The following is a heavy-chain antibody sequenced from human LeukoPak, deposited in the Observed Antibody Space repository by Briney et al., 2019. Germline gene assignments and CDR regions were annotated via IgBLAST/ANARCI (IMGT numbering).Heavy chain of an antibody. J-gene: IGHJ4*02. V-gene: IGHV4-59*12. D-gene: IGHD6-13*01. CDR2: VYYSGST. CDR3: ARLSAAGLFDY. Sequence: SETLSLTCTVSGGSISAYYWSWIRQTPGKGLEWIGDVYYSGSTNYNPSLKGRVIISLDTSKKQFSLKLSSLTAADTAVYYCARLSAAGLFDYWGQGTLVTVSS. CDR1: GGSISAYY.